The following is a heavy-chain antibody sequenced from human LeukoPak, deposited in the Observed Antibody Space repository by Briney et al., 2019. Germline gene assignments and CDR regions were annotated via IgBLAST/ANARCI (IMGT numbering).Heavy chain of an antibody. CDR2: IIPIFGTA. D-gene: IGHD3-10*01. V-gene: IGHV1-69*13. Sequence: SVKVSCKASGGTFSSYAISWVRQAPGQGLEWMGGIIPIFGTANYAQKFQGRVTITADESTSTAYMELSSLRSEDTAVYYCAKDSYYYGSGSYSTYWGQGTLVTVSS. CDR3: AKDSYYYGSGSYSTY. CDR1: GGTFSSYA. J-gene: IGHJ4*02.